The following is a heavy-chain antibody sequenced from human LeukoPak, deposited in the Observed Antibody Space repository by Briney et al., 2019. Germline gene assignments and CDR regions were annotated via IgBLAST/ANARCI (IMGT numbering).Heavy chain of an antibody. CDR2: ISGNGGST. CDR3: ASQKENFYDSSGNK. J-gene: IGHJ4*02. Sequence: GGSLRLSCAASGFTFSSYEMNWVRQAPGKGLEWVSAISGNGGSTYYADSVKGRFTISRDNSKNTLYMQMNSLRAEDTAVYFCASQKENFYDSSGNKWGQGTLVTVSS. V-gene: IGHV3-23*01. CDR1: GFTFSSYE. D-gene: IGHD3-22*01.